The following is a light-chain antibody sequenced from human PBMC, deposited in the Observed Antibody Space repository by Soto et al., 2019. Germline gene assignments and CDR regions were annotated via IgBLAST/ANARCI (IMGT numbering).Light chain of an antibody. CDR2: GAS. Sequence: EIVLTQSPGTLSLSPWERATLSCMASQSVSSSYLAWYQQKPGQAPRLLIYGASSRATGIPDRFSGSGSGTDFTLTISRLEPEDFAVYYCQQRSNWPLTFGGGTKVDI. V-gene: IGKV3D-20*02. J-gene: IGKJ4*01. CDR3: QQRSNWPLT. CDR1: QSVSSSY.